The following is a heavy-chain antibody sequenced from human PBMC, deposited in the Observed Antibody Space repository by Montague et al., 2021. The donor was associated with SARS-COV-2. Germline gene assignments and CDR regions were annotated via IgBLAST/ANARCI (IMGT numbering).Heavy chain of an antibody. Sequence: SETLSLTCGVPGASNKSDYRSCTRQHAGNGMEWYGRIYTRGRTNHSPSLKSRVTISVDTSRNHLSLKLTSVTAADTAVYYCARDSRTSGWGYWYHGLDVWGQGTTVIVSS. CDR3: ARDSRTSGWGYWYHGLDV. CDR2: IYTRGRT. CDR1: GASNKSDY. J-gene: IGHJ6*02. V-gene: IGHV4-4*07. D-gene: IGHD6-19*01.